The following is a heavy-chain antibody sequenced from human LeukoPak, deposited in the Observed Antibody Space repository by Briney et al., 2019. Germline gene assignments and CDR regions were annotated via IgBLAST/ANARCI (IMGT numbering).Heavy chain of an antibody. CDR1: SGSNNSGGFY. J-gene: IGHJ1*01. V-gene: IGHV4-31*03. D-gene: IGHD3-10*01. CDR3: VRAERDYFGSGPFVL. Sequence: SETLSLTCTVSSGSNNSGGFYLSWVRQPPGKGLEWLGYIFSNGGTYYNSSIESRLSISGNSSKTQFSLRLTSVTAAATAVYYCVRAERDYFGSGPFVLWGQGTLVTVSS. CDR2: IFSNGGT.